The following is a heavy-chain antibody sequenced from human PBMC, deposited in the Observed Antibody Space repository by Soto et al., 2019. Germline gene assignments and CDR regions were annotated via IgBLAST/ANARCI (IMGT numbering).Heavy chain of an antibody. CDR2: MNPNSGGS. D-gene: IGHD1-7*01. CDR1: GYNFIAQN. Sequence: QVHLVQSGAEVKKPGASVKVSCMASGYNFIAQNIHWVRQATGLGLEWMGKMNPNSGGSDYAQEFQGRVTVTRDPSISTVYMELTSLKSDDTAVYYGARERHLNSPSDAFDLWGQGTMVIVSS. CDR3: ARERHLNSPSDAFDL. V-gene: IGHV1-2*02. J-gene: IGHJ3*01.